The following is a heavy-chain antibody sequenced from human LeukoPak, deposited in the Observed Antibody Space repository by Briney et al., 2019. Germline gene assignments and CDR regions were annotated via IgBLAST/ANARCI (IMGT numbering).Heavy chain of an antibody. D-gene: IGHD5/OR15-5a*01. CDR1: GFTFSSFS. Sequence: GSLRLSCAASGFTFSSFSMNWVRQAPGKGLEWVSSISSSNSYIYYTDSVKGRFTISRDNAKNSLYLQMNSLRAEDTAVYYCARSVRKGDFDYWGQGTLVTGSS. CDR2: ISSSNSYI. V-gene: IGHV3-21*01. J-gene: IGHJ4*02. CDR3: ARSVRKGDFDY.